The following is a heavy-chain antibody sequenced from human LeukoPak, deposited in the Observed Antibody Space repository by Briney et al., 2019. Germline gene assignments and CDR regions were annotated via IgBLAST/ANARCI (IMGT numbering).Heavy chain of an antibody. V-gene: IGHV3-49*04. CDR2: IRSKAYGGTT. D-gene: IGHD2-2*01. CDR3: TRGYCSSTSCYRSSRFDP. Sequence: GGSLSLSCTASGFTFGDYAMSWVRQAPGKGLEWVGFIRSKAYGGTTEYAASVKGRFIISRDDSKSIAYLQMNSLKTEDTAVYYCTRGYCSSTSCYRSSRFDPWGQGTLVTVSS. J-gene: IGHJ5*02. CDR1: GFTFGDYA.